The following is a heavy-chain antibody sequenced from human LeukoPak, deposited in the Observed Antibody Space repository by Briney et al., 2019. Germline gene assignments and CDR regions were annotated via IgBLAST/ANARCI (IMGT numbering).Heavy chain of an antibody. J-gene: IGHJ4*02. CDR2: ISGSGGST. Sequence: PGGSLRLSCAASGFTFSSYAMSWVRQAPGKGLEWVSAISGSGGSTYYADSVEGRFTISRDNSKNTLYLQMNSLRAEDTAVYYCARGQTRDDYGGFDYWGQGSLVTVSS. D-gene: IGHD4-23*01. CDR1: GFTFSSYA. V-gene: IGHV3-23*01. CDR3: ARGQTRDDYGGFDY.